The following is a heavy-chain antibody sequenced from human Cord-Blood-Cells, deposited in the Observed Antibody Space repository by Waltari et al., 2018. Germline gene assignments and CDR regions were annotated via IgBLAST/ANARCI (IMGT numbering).Heavy chain of an antibody. CDR1: GFTFSSYW. CDR2: INSDGSST. V-gene: IGHV3-74*01. Sequence: EVPLVEYGGGLVQPGGSLRLSCAAYGFTFSSYWLHWVRQAPGKGLVWVSRINSDGSSTSYADSVKGRFTISRDNAKNTLYLQMNSLRAEDTAVYYCARAPGYYYYGMDVWGQGTTVTVSS. CDR3: ARAPGYYYYGMDV. J-gene: IGHJ6*02.